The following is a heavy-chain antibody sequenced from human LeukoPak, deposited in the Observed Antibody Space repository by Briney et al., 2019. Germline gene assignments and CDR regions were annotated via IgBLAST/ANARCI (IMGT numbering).Heavy chain of an antibody. V-gene: IGHV3-48*04. CDR3: ARDLKVERDGYNYGYYFDY. D-gene: IGHD5-24*01. J-gene: IGHJ4*02. Sequence: GGSLRFSCAASGFTFSSYSMNWVRQAPGKGLEWVSYISSSGSTIYYADSVKGRFTISRDNAKNSLYLQMNSLRAEDTAVYYCARDLKVERDGYNYGYYFDYWGQGALVTVSS. CDR1: GFTFSSYS. CDR2: ISSSGSTI.